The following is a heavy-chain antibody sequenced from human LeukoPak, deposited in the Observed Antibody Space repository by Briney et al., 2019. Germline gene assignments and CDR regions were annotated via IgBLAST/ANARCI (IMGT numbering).Heavy chain of an antibody. CDR2: ISSSGSST. J-gene: IGHJ4*02. CDR3: ASKGGN. CDR1: GFTFSDYY. Sequence: GGSLRLSCAASGFTFSDYYMNWIRQAPGKGLEWISYISSSGSSTRYADPVKGRFTISRDNTRNSLYLQMTSLRADDTAVYYCASKGGNWGQGTLVTVSS. V-gene: IGHV3-11*03. D-gene: IGHD2-15*01.